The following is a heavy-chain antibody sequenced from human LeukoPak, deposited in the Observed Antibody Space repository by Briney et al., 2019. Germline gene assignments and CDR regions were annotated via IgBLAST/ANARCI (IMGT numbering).Heavy chain of an antibody. J-gene: IGHJ4*02. Sequence: GESLKISCKASGYIFTSYWVGWVRQMPGRGLEWMGRIDPSDSKTNYSPSFQGHVTISADKSISTAYLQWSSLKASDTAMYYCSIFDFWAQGTLVTVSS. V-gene: IGHV5-10-1*01. CDR3: SIFDF. CDR1: GYIFTSYW. CDR2: IDPSDSKT.